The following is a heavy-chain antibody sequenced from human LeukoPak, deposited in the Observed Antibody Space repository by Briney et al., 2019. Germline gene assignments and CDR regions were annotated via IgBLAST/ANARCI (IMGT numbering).Heavy chain of an antibody. D-gene: IGHD3-22*01. J-gene: IGHJ4*02. Sequence: PGRSLRLSCAASGFTFSSYGMHWVRQAPGKGLEWVAVIWYDGSNKYYADSVKGRFTISRDNSKNTLYLQMNSLRAEDTAVYYCARALSYYYDSSGYYFDYWGQGTLVTVSS. CDR2: IWYDGSNK. CDR3: ARALSYYYDSSGYYFDY. CDR1: GFTFSSYG. V-gene: IGHV3-33*01.